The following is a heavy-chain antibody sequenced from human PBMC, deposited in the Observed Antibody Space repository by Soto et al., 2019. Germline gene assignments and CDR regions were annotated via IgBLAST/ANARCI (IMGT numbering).Heavy chain of an antibody. CDR1: GYTFTSYA. CDR3: ARGRSGYDSSHITFDY. V-gene: IGHV1-3*01. D-gene: IGHD5-12*01. Sequence: QVQLVQSGAEVKKPGASVKVSCKASGYTFTSYAMHWVRQAPGQRLEWMGWINAGNGNTKYSQKFQGRVTITRDTSASTAYMELSSLRSEDTAVYYCARGRSGYDSSHITFDYWGQGTLVTVSS. CDR2: INAGNGNT. J-gene: IGHJ4*02.